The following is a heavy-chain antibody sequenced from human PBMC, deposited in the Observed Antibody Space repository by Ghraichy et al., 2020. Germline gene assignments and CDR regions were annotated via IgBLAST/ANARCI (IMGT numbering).Heavy chain of an antibody. V-gene: IGHV3-23*01. Sequence: SCAASGFTFSSYAMSWVRRAPGKGLEWVSGIGDSAGGTNYADSVKGRFTISRDNSKNTLYLQMNSLRAEDTAVYYCATGLYYPPYYFHYWGQGTLVTVSS. CDR1: GFTFSSYA. CDR3: ATGLYYPPYYFHY. CDR2: IGDSAGGT. D-gene: IGHD3-22*01. J-gene: IGHJ4*02.